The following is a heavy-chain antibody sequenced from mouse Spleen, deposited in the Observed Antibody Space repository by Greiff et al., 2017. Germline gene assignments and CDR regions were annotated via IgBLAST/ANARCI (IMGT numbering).Heavy chain of an antibody. V-gene: IGHV1S81*02. Sequence: VQVVESGAELVKPGASVKLSCKASGYPFTSYWMHWVKQRPGQGLEWIGEINPSNGRTNYNEKFKSKATLTVDKSSSTAYMQLSSLTSEDSAVYYCARTRSTMITGFAYWGQGTLVTVSA. CDR3: ARTRSTMITGFAY. CDR1: GYPFTSYW. D-gene: IGHD2-4*01. CDR2: INPSNGRT. J-gene: IGHJ3*01.